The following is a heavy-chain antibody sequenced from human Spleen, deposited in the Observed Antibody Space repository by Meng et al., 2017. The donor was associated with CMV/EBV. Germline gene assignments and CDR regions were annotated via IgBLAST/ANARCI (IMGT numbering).Heavy chain of an antibody. CDR1: GFIFNNAW. V-gene: IGHV3-15*01. CDR2: VKSKTDVATK. CDR3: AIGYGHSDFDY. D-gene: IGHD2-15*01. J-gene: IGHJ4*02. Sequence: ATAGFIFNNAWRRWVSQAPGKGLEWLGRVKSKTDVATKDYAAAVKGRFFISRDDSRNTFYLQMNSLKSEDTAVYYCAIGYGHSDFDYWGQGTLVTVSS.